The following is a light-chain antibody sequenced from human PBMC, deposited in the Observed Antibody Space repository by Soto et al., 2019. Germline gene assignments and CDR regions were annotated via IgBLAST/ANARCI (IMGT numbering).Light chain of an antibody. CDR1: QNLVHSDGTTF. J-gene: IGKJ1*01. CDR3: MQATHFPRT. CDR2: KIS. V-gene: IGKV2-24*01. Sequence: VLTQAPLSSPVTLGQPASISCRSSQNLVHSDGTTFLSWLHQRPGQPPRLLIYKISNRLSGVPDRFSGSGAGTEFTLKISRVEAEDVGVYYCMQATHFPRTFGQGTKVEIK.